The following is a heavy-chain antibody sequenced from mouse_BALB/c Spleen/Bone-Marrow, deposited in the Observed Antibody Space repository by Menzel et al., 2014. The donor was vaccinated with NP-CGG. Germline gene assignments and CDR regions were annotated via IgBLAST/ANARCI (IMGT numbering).Heavy chain of an antibody. CDR1: GFNIKDTY. CDR3: ARGIFLYGNFLLDY. J-gene: IGHJ4*01. Sequence: VQLQQSAAELVKPGASVKLSCTASGFNIKDTYMHWVKQRPEQGLEWIGRIDPANGNTKYDPKFQGKATITADTSPNTAYLQLSSLTSEDTAVYYCARGIFLYGNFLLDYWGQGTSVTVSS. CDR2: IDPANGNT. V-gene: IGHV14-3*02. D-gene: IGHD2-10*02.